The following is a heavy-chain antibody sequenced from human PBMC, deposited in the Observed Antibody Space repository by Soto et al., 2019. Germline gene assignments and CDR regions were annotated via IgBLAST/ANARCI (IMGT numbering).Heavy chain of an antibody. Sequence: ASVKVSCKVSGYTLTELSMHWVRQAPGKGLEWMGGFDPEDGETIYAQEFQGRVTMTEDTSTDTAYMELSSLRSEDTAVYYCARGRYMVRGVINDYYFDYWGQGTLVTVSS. D-gene: IGHD3-10*01. CDR2: FDPEDGET. V-gene: IGHV1-24*01. CDR1: GYTLTELS. J-gene: IGHJ4*02. CDR3: ARGRYMVRGVINDYYFDY.